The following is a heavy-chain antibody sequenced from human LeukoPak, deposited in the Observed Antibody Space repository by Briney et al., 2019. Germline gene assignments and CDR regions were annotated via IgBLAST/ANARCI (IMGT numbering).Heavy chain of an antibody. CDR1: GFTFSSYS. CDR2: IRQDGSKK. V-gene: IGHV3-7*05. J-gene: IGHJ1*01. Sequence: PGGSLRLSCAASGFTFSSYSMNWVRQAPGKRLEWVANIRQDGSKKYYVDSVKGRFTISRDNAKNSLYLQMNSLRAEDTAVYYCARSYSSGGNVALFQHWGQGTLVTVSS. D-gene: IGHD6-19*01. CDR3: ARSYSSGGNVALFQH.